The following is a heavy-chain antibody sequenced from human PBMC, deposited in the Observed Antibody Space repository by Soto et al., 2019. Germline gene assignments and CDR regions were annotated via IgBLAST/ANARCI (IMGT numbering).Heavy chain of an antibody. CDR3: ARGLFTMVRGVIITEDAFDI. D-gene: IGHD3-10*01. J-gene: IGHJ3*02. Sequence: XSVKVSCKGSGYTFTSYDINWVRQATGQGLEWMGWMNPNSGNTGYAQKFQGRVTMTRNTSISTAYMELSSLRSEDTAVYYCARGLFTMVRGVIITEDAFDIWGQGTMVTVSS. CDR2: MNPNSGNT. V-gene: IGHV1-8*01. CDR1: GYTFTSYD.